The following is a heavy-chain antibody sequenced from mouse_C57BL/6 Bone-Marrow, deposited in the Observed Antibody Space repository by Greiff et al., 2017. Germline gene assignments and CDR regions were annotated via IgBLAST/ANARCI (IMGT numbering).Heavy chain of an antibody. CDR3: ARWGPNWAWFAY. V-gene: IGHV1-55*01. J-gene: IGHJ3*01. Sequence: QVQLQQPGAELVKPGASVKMSCKASGYTFTSYWITWVKQRPGQGLEWIGDIYPGSGSTNYNEKFKSKATLTVDTSSSTAYMQLSSLTSEDSAVXYCARWGPNWAWFAYWGQGTLVTVSA. D-gene: IGHD4-1*01. CDR2: IYPGSGST. CDR1: GYTFTSYW.